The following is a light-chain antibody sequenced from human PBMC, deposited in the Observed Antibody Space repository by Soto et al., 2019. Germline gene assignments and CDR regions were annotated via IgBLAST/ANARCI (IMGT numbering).Light chain of an antibody. CDR1: QSVGSSY. Sequence: EIVLTQSPGTLSLSPGERATLSCRASQSVGSSYLAWYQQKPGQAPRLLIYGASSRATGIPDRFSGSGSGTDFTLTISRMELEDFAVYYCQQYGSSRVTFGPGTKVDIK. CDR2: GAS. V-gene: IGKV3-20*01. J-gene: IGKJ3*01. CDR3: QQYGSSRVT.